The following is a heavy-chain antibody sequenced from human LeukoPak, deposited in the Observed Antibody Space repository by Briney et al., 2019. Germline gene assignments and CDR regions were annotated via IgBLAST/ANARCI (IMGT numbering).Heavy chain of an antibody. D-gene: IGHD2-21*02. CDR2: IIPIFGTA. V-gene: IGHV1-69*13. Sequence: GASVKVSCKASGGTFSSYAISWGRQGPGQGLEWMGGIIPIFGTANYAQKFQGRVTITADESTSTAYMELSSLRSEDTAVYYCARYLAYCGGDCYFVDAFDIWGQGTMVTVSS. J-gene: IGHJ3*02. CDR3: ARYLAYCGGDCYFVDAFDI. CDR1: GGTFSSYA.